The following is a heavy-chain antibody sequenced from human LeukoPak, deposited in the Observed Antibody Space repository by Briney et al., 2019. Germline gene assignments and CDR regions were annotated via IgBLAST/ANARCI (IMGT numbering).Heavy chain of an antibody. J-gene: IGHJ6*03. CDR1: GYTFTSYG. Sequence: ASVKVSCKASGYTFTSYGISWVRQAPGQGLEWMGWISAYNGNTNYAQKLQGRVTMTTDTSTSTAYRELRSLRSDDTAVYYCARVDYGDYTDYYNYMDVWGKGTTVTVSS. CDR3: ARVDYGDYTDYYNYMDV. V-gene: IGHV1-18*01. CDR2: ISAYNGNT. D-gene: IGHD4-17*01.